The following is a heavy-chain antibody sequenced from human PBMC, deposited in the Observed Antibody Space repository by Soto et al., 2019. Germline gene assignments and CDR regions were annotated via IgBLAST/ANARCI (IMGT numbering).Heavy chain of an antibody. V-gene: IGHV3-73*01. Sequence: PGGSLRLSCAASGFTFSDSTMHWVRQASGKGLEWVGRIRNKANTYATHYAASVKGRFTISRDDSKNTAYLQMNSLKTEDTAGYYCTSFMVGTTHDWGQGTLVTVSS. D-gene: IGHD1-26*01. CDR1: GFTFSDST. J-gene: IGHJ4*02. CDR3: TSFMVGTTHD. CDR2: IRNKANTYAT.